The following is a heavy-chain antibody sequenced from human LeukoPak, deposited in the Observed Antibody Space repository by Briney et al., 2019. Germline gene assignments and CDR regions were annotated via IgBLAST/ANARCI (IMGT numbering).Heavy chain of an antibody. Sequence: SETLSLTCAVYGGSFSGYYWSWIRQAPGKGLEWIGEINHSGNTNHNPSLKSRVTISLDTSKNQFSLKLNSVTAADTAVYYCARSGSDRWYWYFDLWGRGTLVTVSS. CDR2: INHSGNT. CDR3: ARSGSDRWYWYFDL. V-gene: IGHV4-34*01. J-gene: IGHJ2*01. CDR1: GGSFSGYY. D-gene: IGHD3-10*01.